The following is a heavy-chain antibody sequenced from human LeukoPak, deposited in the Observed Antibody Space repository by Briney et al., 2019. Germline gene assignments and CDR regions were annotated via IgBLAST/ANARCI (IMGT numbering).Heavy chain of an antibody. V-gene: IGHV1-8*01. D-gene: IGHD2-15*01. CDR3: AREVCSGGSCFCDY. J-gene: IGHJ4*02. CDR2: MNPNSGNT. CDR1: GYTFTSYD. Sequence: ASVKVSCKASGYTFTSYDINWVRQATGQGLEWMGWMNPNSGNTGYAQKFQGRVTMTRNTSISTAYMELSSLRSEDTAVYYCAREVCSGGSCFCDYWGQGTLVTVSS.